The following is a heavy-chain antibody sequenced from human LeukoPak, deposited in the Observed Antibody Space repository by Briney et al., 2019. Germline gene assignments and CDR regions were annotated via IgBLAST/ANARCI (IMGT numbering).Heavy chain of an antibody. D-gene: IGHD2-2*01. CDR3: ARGALVVVPAAALDY. CDR2: INPNSGGT. Sequence: ASVKVSYKASGYTFTGYYMHWVRQAPGQGLEWMGWINPNSGGTNYAQKFQGRVTMTRDTSISTAYMELSRLRSDDTAVYYCARGALVVVPAAALDYWGQGTLVTVSS. CDR1: GYTFTGYY. V-gene: IGHV1-2*02. J-gene: IGHJ4*02.